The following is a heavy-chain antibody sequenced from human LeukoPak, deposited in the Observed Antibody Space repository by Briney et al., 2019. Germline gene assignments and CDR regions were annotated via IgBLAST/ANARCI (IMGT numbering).Heavy chain of an antibody. CDR3: ARDEYYGSGSYYYYYYGMDV. J-gene: IGHJ6*02. V-gene: IGHV3-30-3*01. D-gene: IGHD3-10*01. CDR1: GFTFSSYA. Sequence: GRSLRLSCAASGFTFSSYAMHWVRHAPGKGLEWVAVISYDGSNKYYADSVKGRFTISRDNSKNTLYLQMNSLRAEDTAVYYCARDEYYGSGSYYYYYYGMDVWGQGTTVTVSS. CDR2: ISYDGSNK.